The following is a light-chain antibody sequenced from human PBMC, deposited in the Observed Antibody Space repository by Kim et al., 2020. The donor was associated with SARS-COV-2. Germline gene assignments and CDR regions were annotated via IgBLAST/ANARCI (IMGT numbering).Light chain of an antibody. J-gene: IGLJ2*01. Sequence: QSITLSCTGTSSDVGGYNYVSWYQQHPGKAPKLMIYDVSNRPSGVSNRFSGSKSGNTASLTISGLQAEDEADYYCSSYTSSSTLGVFGGGTKLTVL. CDR3: SSYTSSSTLGV. V-gene: IGLV2-14*03. CDR1: SSDVGGYNY. CDR2: DVS.